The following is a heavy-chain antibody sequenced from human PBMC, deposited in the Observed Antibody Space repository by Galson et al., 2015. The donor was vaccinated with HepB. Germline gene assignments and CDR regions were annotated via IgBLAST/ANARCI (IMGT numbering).Heavy chain of an antibody. CDR1: GFTFTSYA. Sequence: SLRLSCAASGFTFTSYAMSWVRQAPGKGLEWVSAINSAGDDTYYADSVKGRFTISRDNSKNTLYLQMNSLRAEDTAVYYCARQRGYCSGGSCYFESWGQGTLVTVSS. CDR3: ARQRGYCSGGSCYFES. J-gene: IGHJ4*02. D-gene: IGHD2-15*01. CDR2: INSAGDDT. V-gene: IGHV3-23*01.